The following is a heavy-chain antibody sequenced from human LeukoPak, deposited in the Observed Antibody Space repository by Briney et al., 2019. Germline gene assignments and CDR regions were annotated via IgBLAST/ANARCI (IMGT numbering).Heavy chain of an antibody. J-gene: IGHJ3*02. CDR2: IIPILGIA. V-gene: IGHV1-69*04. CDR3: ARDGMADPEMDDAFDI. CDR1: GGTFSSYA. D-gene: IGHD1-14*01. Sequence: GASVKVSCKASGGTFSSYAISWVRQAPGQGLEWMGRIIPILGIANYAQKFQGRVTITADKSTSTAYMELSSLRSEDTAVYYCARDGMADPEMDDAFDIWGQGTMVTVSS.